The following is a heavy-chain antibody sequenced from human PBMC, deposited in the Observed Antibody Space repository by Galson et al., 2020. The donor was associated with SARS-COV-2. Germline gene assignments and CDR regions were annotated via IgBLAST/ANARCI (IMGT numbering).Heavy chain of an antibody. J-gene: IGHJ6*02. CDR3: ARYGERTRYYVILTGYYYYYYGMDV. CDR1: GFTFSSYS. D-gene: IGHD3-9*01. CDR2: ISSSSSYI. Sequence: GGSLRLSCAASGFTFSSYSMNWVRQAPGKGLEWVSSISSSSSYIYYADSVKGRFTISRDNAKNSLYLQMNSLRAEDTAVYYCARYGERTRYYVILTGYYYYYYGMDVWGQGTTVTVSS. V-gene: IGHV3-21*01.